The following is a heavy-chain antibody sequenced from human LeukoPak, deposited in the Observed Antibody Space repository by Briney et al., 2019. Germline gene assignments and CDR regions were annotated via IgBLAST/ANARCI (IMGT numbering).Heavy chain of an antibody. CDR2: ISYDGSNK. D-gene: IGHD3-3*01. CDR1: GFTFSSYA. J-gene: IGHJ4*02. V-gene: IGHV3-30*04. CDR3: ARDLADHDGFWSGQNY. Sequence: GGSLRLSCAASGFTFSSYAMHWVRQAPGKGLEWVAVISYDGSNKYYADSVKGRFTISRDNSKSTLYLQMNSLRAEDTAVYYCARDLADHDGFWSGQNYWGQGTLVTVSS.